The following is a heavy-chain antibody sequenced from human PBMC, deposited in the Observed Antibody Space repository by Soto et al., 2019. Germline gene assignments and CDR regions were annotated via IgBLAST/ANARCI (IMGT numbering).Heavy chain of an antibody. J-gene: IGHJ4*02. CDR3: AWLAVAGTTNY. CDR1: GGSFSGYY. CDR2: INHSGST. V-gene: IGHV4-34*01. Sequence: QVQLQQWGAGLLKPSETLSLTCAVYGGSFSGYYWSWIRQPPGKGLEWIGEINHSGSTNYNPSLKSRVTISVDTSKNQFSLKLSSVTAADTAVYYCAWLAVAGTTNYWGQGTLVTVSS. D-gene: IGHD6-19*01.